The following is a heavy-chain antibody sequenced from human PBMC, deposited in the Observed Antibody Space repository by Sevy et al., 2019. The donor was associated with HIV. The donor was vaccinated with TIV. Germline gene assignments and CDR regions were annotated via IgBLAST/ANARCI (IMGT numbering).Heavy chain of an antibody. CDR3: TRGYYYDSSGYSDY. J-gene: IGHJ4*02. D-gene: IGHD3-22*01. V-gene: IGHV3-49*03. CDR2: IRSKDDGGAT. Sequence: GGSLRLSCTGSGFTFGDYAMSWFRQAPGMGLEWVGCIRSKDDGGATEYAASVKGRFTISRDDSKSMADLQMNSLKTEDTAVYYCTRGYYYDSSGYSDYWGQGTLVTVSS. CDR1: GFTFGDYA.